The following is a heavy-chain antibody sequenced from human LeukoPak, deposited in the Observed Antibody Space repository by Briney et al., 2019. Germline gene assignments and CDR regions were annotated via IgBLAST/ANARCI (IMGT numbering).Heavy chain of an antibody. CDR1: GFTFSSYG. J-gene: IGHJ4*02. CDR2: SGSGGST. D-gene: IGHD5-12*01. Sequence: GGSLRLSCAASGFTFSSYGMSWVRQAPGKGLEWVSASGSGGSTYYADSVKGRFTISRDNAKNSLYLQMNSLRAEDTALYYCAKEGGYDLYSYEFDYWGQGTLVTVSS. CDR3: AKEGGYDLYSYEFDY. V-gene: IGHV3-23*01.